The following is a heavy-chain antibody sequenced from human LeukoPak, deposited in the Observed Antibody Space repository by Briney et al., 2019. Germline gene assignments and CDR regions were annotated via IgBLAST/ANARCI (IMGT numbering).Heavy chain of an antibody. D-gene: IGHD3-10*01. Sequence: SETLSLTCAVYGGSFSGYYWNWIRQPPGKGLEWMGEVNHSGSTNYNPYLKSRVTISVDTSKNQFSLKLRSVTAADTAVYYCAKRGTRASRVRGDRFIWFDPWGQGTLVTVSS. J-gene: IGHJ5*02. CDR2: VNHSGST. V-gene: IGHV4-34*01. CDR3: AKRGTRASRVRGDRFIWFDP. CDR1: GGSFSGYY.